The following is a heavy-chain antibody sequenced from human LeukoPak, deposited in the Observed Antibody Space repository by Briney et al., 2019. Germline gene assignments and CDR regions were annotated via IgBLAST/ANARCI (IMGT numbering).Heavy chain of an antibody. J-gene: IGHJ3*02. D-gene: IGHD3-3*01. CDR3: AKLRSGNDAFDI. V-gene: IGHV3-23*01. CDR1: GFTFSSYA. Sequence: GGSLRLSXAASGFTFSSYAMSWVRQAPGKGLEWVSAISGSGGSTYYADSVKGRFTISRDNSKNTLYLQMNSLRAEDTAVYYCAKLRSGNDAFDIWGQGTMVTVSS. CDR2: ISGSGGST.